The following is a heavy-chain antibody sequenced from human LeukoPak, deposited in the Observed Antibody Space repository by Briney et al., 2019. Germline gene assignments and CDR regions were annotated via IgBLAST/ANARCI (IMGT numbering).Heavy chain of an antibody. CDR2: IYPDSGDT. CDR1: VYTFTVYY. CDR3: ARFSHYCSSSGGAY. J-gene: IGHJ4*02. V-gene: IGHV1-2*06. D-gene: IGHD2-15*01. Sequence: ASVKVSCTASVYTFTVYYIHWVRQAPGQGLEWMGRIYPDSGDTNYAQEFQGRVTMTRDTSISTAYMELSSLTSDDTAVYYFARFSHYCSSSGGAYWGQGTLVTVSS.